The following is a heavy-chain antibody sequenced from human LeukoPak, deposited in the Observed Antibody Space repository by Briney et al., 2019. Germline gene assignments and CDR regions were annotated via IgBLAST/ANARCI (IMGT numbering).Heavy chain of an antibody. Sequence: PGGSLRLSCAASGFTFSSYGMSWVRQAPGKGLEWVSAISGSGGSTFYADSVKGRFTISRDNSKNTLYLQMNSLRAEDTAVYYCAKDQGGDYVWGSYRYPCFDYWGQGTLVTVSS. CDR1: GFTFSSYG. V-gene: IGHV3-23*01. CDR3: AKDQGGDYVWGSYRYPCFDY. D-gene: IGHD3-16*02. J-gene: IGHJ4*02. CDR2: ISGSGGST.